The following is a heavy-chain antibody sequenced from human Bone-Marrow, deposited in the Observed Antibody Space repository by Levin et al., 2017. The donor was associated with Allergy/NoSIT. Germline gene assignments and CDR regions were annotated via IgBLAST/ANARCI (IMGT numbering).Heavy chain of an antibody. CDR3: ARDKRLGITMIGGFDY. CDR2: IWHDGSNQ. J-gene: IGHJ4*02. CDR1: GFTFRNYA. D-gene: IGHD3-22*01. V-gene: IGHV3-33*01. Sequence: SCAASGFTFRNYAMHWVRQAPGKGLEWVSVIWHDGSNQYYTDSVKGRFTISRDNSKNTLYLQMNSLRVEDTALYYCARDKRLGITMIGGFDYWGPGTLVTVSS.